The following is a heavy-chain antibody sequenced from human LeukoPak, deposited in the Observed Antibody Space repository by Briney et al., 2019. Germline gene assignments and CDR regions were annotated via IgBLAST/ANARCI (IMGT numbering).Heavy chain of an antibody. Sequence: PGGSLRLSCAASGFTISGFWMHWVRHVPGEGLVWVARMNSAGTTINYADSVKGRFTIARNNVRNTPQLQIDNLSHEDTAVYFCIREVQVRASASLGLWGRGTLVTVS. CDR2: MNSAGTTI. CDR3: IREVQVRASASLGL. D-gene: IGHD1-1*01. CDR1: GFTISGFW. J-gene: IGHJ4*01. V-gene: IGHV3-74*01.